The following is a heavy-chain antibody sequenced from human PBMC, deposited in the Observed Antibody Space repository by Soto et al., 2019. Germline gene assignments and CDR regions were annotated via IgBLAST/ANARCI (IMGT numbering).Heavy chain of an antibody. Sequence: QVHLVQSGAEVKKPGASVKVSCKGSGYGFTTYGITWVRQAPGQGLEWMAWISAHNGNTNYAQKVQGRVTVTRDTSTSTAYMELRSLRYDDTAVYYCARWRYGDYWGQGALVTVSS. V-gene: IGHV1-18*01. CDR1: GYGFTTYG. CDR3: ARWRYGDY. J-gene: IGHJ4*02. CDR2: ISAHNGNT. D-gene: IGHD1-1*01.